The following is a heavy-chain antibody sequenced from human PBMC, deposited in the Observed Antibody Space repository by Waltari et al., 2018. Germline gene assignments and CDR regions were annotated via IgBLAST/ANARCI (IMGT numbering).Heavy chain of an antibody. CDR2: LNHRDST. V-gene: IGHV4-34*01. Sequence: QVQLQQWGAGLLKPSETLSLTCAVYGGSFSKYYWIWLRQPPGKGLEWIGELNHRDSTNDNPSLKSRLTISEDTSRIQFFLQLSSLTAADTAVYYCAGTIITGTTLANDWGQGTLVTVSS. CDR3: AGTIITGTTLAND. J-gene: IGHJ4*02. D-gene: IGHD1-20*01. CDR1: GGSFSKYY.